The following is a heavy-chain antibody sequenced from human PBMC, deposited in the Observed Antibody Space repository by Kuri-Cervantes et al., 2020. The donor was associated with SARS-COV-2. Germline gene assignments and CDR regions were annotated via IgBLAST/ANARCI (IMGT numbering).Heavy chain of an antibody. V-gene: IGHV4-59*01. CDR1: GGSISSYY. CDR2: IYYSGST. J-gene: IGHJ6*03. Sequence: GSLRLSCTVSGGSISSYYWSWIRQPPGQGLEWLGYIYYSGSTKYNPSLESRVTISVDTSKNQFSLKLSSVTAADTAVYYCARAGYSSSWDYYYYYMDVWGKGTTVTVSS. CDR3: ARAGYSSSWDYYYYYMDV. D-gene: IGHD6-13*01.